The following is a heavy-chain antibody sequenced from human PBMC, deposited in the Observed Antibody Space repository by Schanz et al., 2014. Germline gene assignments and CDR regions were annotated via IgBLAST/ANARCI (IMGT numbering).Heavy chain of an antibody. CDR2: IKISGDV. CDR3: ARERQQLVRWYYYYGMDV. V-gene: IGHV3-66*02. Sequence: EVQLVESGGGLVQPGGSLRLSCAASGFTVSSNYMSWVRQAPGKGLEWISYIKISGDVFYTDSVKGRFTISRDNAKSSLYLQMSSLRTEDTAVYYCARERQQLVRWYYYYGMDVWGQGTTVTVSS. D-gene: IGHD6-13*01. J-gene: IGHJ6*02. CDR1: GFTVSSNY.